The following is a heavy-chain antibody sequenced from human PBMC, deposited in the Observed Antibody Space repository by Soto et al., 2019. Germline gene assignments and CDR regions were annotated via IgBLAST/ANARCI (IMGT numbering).Heavy chain of an antibody. D-gene: IGHD4-17*01. CDR1: GGSISSYY. Sequence: SETLSLTCTVSGGSISSYYWSWIRQPPGKGLEWIGYIYYSGSTNYNPSLKSRVTISVDTSKNQFSLKLSSVTAADTAVYYCARHRAPGPSSTVTTSMGFQHWGQGTLVTVSS. V-gene: IGHV4-59*08. CDR2: IYYSGST. J-gene: IGHJ1*01. CDR3: ARHRAPGPSSTVTTSMGFQH.